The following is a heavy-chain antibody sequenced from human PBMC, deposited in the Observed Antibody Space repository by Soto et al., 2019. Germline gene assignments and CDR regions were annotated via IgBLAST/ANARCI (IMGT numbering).Heavy chain of an antibody. CDR3: ATGANFYYDTSRY. CDR1: GFTFRIYA. D-gene: IGHD3-22*01. V-gene: IGHV3-30-3*01. J-gene: IGHJ4*02. Sequence: QVQLVESGGGVVQSGGSLRLSCAAPGFTFRIYALHWVRQAPGKGLEWVAVMSPNGNNQYYADSVQGRFTISRDTSKSTLYLQMISLRPDVTAVYYSATGANFYYDTSRYWGQGTLVTVSS. CDR2: MSPNGNNQ.